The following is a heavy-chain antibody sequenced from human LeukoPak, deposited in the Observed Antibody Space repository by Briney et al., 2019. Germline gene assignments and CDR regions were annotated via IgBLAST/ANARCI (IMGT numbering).Heavy chain of an antibody. CDR3: ARGIRYNWNSFAPYFDY. D-gene: IGHD1-7*01. J-gene: IGHJ4*02. CDR2: ISAYNGNA. CDR1: GYTFTSYG. Sequence: ASVKVSCKASGYTFTSYGISWVRQAPGQGLEWMGWISAYNGNADYAQKFQGRVTMTTDTSTSTAYMELRSLRSDDTAVYYCARGIRYNWNSFAPYFDYWGQGTLVTVSS. V-gene: IGHV1-18*01.